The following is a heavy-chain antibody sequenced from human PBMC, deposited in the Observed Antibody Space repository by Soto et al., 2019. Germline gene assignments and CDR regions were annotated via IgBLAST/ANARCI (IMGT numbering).Heavy chain of an antibody. Sequence: PSETLSLTCAVSGYSISSGYYWGWIRQPPGKGLEWIGSIYHSGSTYYNPSLKSRVTISVDTSKNQFSLKLSSVTAADTAVYYCARGPDFWSGYFGWFDPWGQGTLVTVS. CDR3: ARGPDFWSGYFGWFDP. CDR1: GYSISSGYY. J-gene: IGHJ5*02. CDR2: IYHSGST. V-gene: IGHV4-38-2*01. D-gene: IGHD3-3*01.